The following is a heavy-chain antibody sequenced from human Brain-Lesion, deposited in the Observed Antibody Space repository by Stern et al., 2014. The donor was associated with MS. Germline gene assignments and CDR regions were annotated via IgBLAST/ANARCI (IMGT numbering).Heavy chain of an antibody. CDR2: IYYRGST. CDR3: AKLWLGELPESPFDY. D-gene: IGHD3-10*01. CDR1: GGSISSSSYY. Sequence: QVQLVESGPGLVKPSETLSLTCTVSGGSISSSSYYWGWIRQPPGKGLEWIGSIYYRGSTYYNPSLKSRVTISMDQSKNPFSLRMSSGTAADTAVYFCAKLWLGELPESPFDYWGQGTLVTVSS. V-gene: IGHV4-39*01. J-gene: IGHJ4*02.